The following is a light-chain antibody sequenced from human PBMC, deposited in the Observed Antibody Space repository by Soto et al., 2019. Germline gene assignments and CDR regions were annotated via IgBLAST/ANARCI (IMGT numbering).Light chain of an antibody. V-gene: IGLV2-14*01. CDR3: GSYLSDNTYG. Sequence: QSALTQPASVSGSPGQSITISCTGTASDVGAYDYVSWYQQHPGTAPKLMIYEVTNRPSGVSDRFSGSKSGNTASLSISGLQADDEADYYCGSYLSDNTYGFGTGTKLTVL. CDR2: EVT. CDR1: ASDVGAYDY. J-gene: IGLJ1*01.